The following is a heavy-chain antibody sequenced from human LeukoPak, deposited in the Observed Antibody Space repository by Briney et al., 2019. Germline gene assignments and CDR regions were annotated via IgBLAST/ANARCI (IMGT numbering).Heavy chain of an antibody. J-gene: IGHJ4*02. CDR2: ISWNSGII. Sequence: GGSLRLSCAASGFTFDVYAMHWVRQAPGKGLEWVSGISWNSGIIGYADSVKGRFTISRDNAKNSLYLQMNSLRAEDTALYYCAKSRLRYFDWLPLDYWGQGTLVTVSS. CDR3: AKSRLRYFDWLPLDY. CDR1: GFTFDVYA. D-gene: IGHD3-9*01. V-gene: IGHV3-9*01.